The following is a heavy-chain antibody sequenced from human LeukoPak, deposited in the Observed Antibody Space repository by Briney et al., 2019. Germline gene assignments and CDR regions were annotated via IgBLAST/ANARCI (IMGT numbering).Heavy chain of an antibody. D-gene: IGHD6-19*01. Sequence: SGGSLRLSCAASGFTFNRNYMSWVRQAPGRGLEWVSYISSTSITMYYADSVKGRFTISRDNAKNSLYLQMNRPRADDTAVYYFARETIRAVAGDFWGQGTLVTVSS. CDR1: GFTFNRNY. J-gene: IGHJ4*02. CDR2: ISSTSITM. V-gene: IGHV3-48*01. CDR3: ARETIRAVAGDF.